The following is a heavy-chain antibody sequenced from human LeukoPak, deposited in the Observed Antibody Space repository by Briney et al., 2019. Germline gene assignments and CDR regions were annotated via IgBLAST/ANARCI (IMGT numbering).Heavy chain of an antibody. CDR3: ARDTAERELLWFGELLLLDAFDI. J-gene: IGHJ3*02. Sequence: GGSLRLSCAASGFTFSSYAMHWVRQAPGKGLEWVAVISYDGSNKYYADSVKGRFTISRDNSKNTLYLQMNSLRAEDTAVYYCARDTAERELLWFGELLLLDAFDIWGQGTMVTVSS. D-gene: IGHD3-10*01. CDR1: GFTFSSYA. V-gene: IGHV3-30-3*01. CDR2: ISYDGSNK.